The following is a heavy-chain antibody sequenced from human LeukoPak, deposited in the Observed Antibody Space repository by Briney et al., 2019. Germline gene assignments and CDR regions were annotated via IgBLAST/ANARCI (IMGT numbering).Heavy chain of an antibody. Sequence: ASVKVSCKASGYTFTSYGISWVRQAPGQGLEWMGWISAYNGNTNYAQKLQGRVTMTTDTSTSTAYMELRSLRSDDTAVYYCARGPPLGYCSSTSCYRNYYYMDVWGKGTTVTVSS. CDR3: ARGPPLGYCSSTSCYRNYYYMDV. J-gene: IGHJ6*03. D-gene: IGHD2-2*02. CDR2: ISAYNGNT. V-gene: IGHV1-18*01. CDR1: GYTFTSYG.